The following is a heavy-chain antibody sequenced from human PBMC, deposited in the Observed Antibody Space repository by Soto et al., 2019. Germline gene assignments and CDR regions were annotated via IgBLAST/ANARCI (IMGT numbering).Heavy chain of an antibody. Sequence: PGVSLRLSCAASGFSFNTYDMSWVRQAPGTGLEWVSSITTTGHSTYYADSVKGRFTISRDNSKNTLFLQINTLRADDTAVYYCVKHWAGWGHGTLVTVSS. CDR2: ITTTGHST. CDR3: VKHWAG. CDR1: GFSFNTYD. J-gene: IGHJ4*01. V-gene: IGHV3-23*01. D-gene: IGHD6-19*01.